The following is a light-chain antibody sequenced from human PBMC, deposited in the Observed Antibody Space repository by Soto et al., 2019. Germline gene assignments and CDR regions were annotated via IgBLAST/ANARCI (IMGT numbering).Light chain of an antibody. V-gene: IGKV1-39*01. J-gene: IGKJ4*01. CDR1: QSISSY. Sequence: DIQMTQSPSSLSASVGDRVTITCRASQSISSYLNWYQQKPGKAPKLLIYAASSLQSGVPSRFSGSGSGTDFTLTISSLQPEYFATYYCQQSYSTPPLFGGGTKVDIK. CDR3: QQSYSTPPL. CDR2: AAS.